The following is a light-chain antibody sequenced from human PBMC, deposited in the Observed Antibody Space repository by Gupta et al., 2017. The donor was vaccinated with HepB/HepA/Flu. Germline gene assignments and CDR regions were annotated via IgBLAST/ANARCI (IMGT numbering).Light chain of an antibody. CDR1: KLGDKY. J-gene: IGLJ2*01. CDR3: QEWDRSTEGV. V-gene: IGLV3-1*01. CDR2: QDG. Sequence: SYALTQPPSVSVSPGQTASITCSGDKLGDKYASWYQQKPGQAPILGIYQDGERPSGIPERVSGSNSGNTATLTISGTQAVDEADYYCQEWDRSTEGVFGGGTRLTVL.